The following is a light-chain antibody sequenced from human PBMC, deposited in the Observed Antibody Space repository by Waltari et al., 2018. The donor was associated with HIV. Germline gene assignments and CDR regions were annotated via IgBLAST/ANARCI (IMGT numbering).Light chain of an antibody. CDR3: QQHSNWPLIT. Sequence: VLTQSPATLSLAPGDKATASCMASQSVSTYLAGYQQVPGQAPRLLTSDASSRATGIPARFSGSGSGTDFTLTVSSLEPEDFAVYYCQQHSNWPLITFGPGTKVDVK. CDR2: DAS. V-gene: IGKV3-11*01. J-gene: IGKJ3*01. CDR1: QSVSTY.